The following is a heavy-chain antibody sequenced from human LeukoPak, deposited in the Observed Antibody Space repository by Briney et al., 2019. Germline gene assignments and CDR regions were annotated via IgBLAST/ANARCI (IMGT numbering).Heavy chain of an antibody. J-gene: IGHJ6*03. CDR2: IYYSGST. CDR3: ARDNFFFSAYSSSWYGPRGYYYYMDV. D-gene: IGHD6-13*01. Sequence: PSETLSLTCTVSGGSISSYYWSWIRQPPGKGLEWLGYIYYSGSTNYNPSLKSRVTISVDTSKNQFSLKLSSVTAADTAVYYCARDNFFFSAYSSSWYGPRGYYYYMDVWGKGTTVTVSS. CDR1: GGSISSYY. V-gene: IGHV4-59*01.